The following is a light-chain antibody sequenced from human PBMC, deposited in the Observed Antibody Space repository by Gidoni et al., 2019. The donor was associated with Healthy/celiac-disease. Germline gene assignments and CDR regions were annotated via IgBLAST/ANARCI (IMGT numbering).Light chain of an antibody. J-gene: IGLJ2*01. CDR2: GNS. Sequence: QSVLTQPPSVSEAPGQRVTISCTGSSSNIGAGYDVHWYQQLPGTAPKLLIYGNSNRPSGVPDRFSGSKSGTSASLAITGLQAEDEADYYGQSYDSSLSVHVVFGGGTKLTVL. CDR1: SSNIGAGYD. CDR3: QSYDSSLSVHVV. V-gene: IGLV1-40*01.